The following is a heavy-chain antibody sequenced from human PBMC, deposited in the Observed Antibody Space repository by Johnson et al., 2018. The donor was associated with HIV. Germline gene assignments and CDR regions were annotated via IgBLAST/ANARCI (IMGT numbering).Heavy chain of an antibody. CDR3: AREVEYYYGSSGYPDAFDI. J-gene: IGHJ3*02. CDR1: GFTFGGEW. D-gene: IGHD3-22*01. Sequence: VQLVESGGGLVQPGGSLRLSCVASGFTFGGEWMHWVRQAPGQGLVWVSRIKTDGSNTAYADSLRGRFTISGANAKSTLYLHLHSLRAEDTAVYVCAREVEYYYGSSGYPDAFDIWCQGTMVTVSS. V-gene: IGHV3-74*02. CDR2: IKTDGSNT.